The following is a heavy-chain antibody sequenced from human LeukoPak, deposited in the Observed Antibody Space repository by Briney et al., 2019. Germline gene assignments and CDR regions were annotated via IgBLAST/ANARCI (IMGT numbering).Heavy chain of an antibody. Sequence: GGSLRLXCAASGFTFSSYAMSWVRQAPGKGLEWVSAISGSGGSTYYADSVKGRFTISRDNSKNTLYLQMNSLRAEDTAVYYCAKEGRFYNSSGYYSGAFDIWGQGTMVTVSS. CDR1: GFTFSSYA. D-gene: IGHD3-22*01. V-gene: IGHV3-23*01. CDR2: ISGSGGST. J-gene: IGHJ3*02. CDR3: AKEGRFYNSSGYYSGAFDI.